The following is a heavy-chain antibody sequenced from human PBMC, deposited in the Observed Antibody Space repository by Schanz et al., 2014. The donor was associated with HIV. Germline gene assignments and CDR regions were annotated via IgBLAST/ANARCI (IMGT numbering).Heavy chain of an antibody. Sequence: QVQLVESGGGVVQPGRSLRLSWAASGFTFGSYGMHWVRQAPGKGLGWGAVISYHGTNKYYADSVKGRFTISRGNSKNTLYLQMNSLRAEDTAVYYCAKDQGDVTGTPFDYWGQGTLVTVSS. J-gene: IGHJ4*02. D-gene: IGHD1-20*01. CDR3: AKDQGDVTGTPFDY. CDR2: ISYHGTNK. CDR1: GFTFGSYG. V-gene: IGHV3-30*18.